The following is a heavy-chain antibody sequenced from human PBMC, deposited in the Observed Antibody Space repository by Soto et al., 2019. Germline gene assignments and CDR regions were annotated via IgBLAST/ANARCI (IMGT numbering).Heavy chain of an antibody. D-gene: IGHD3-10*01. J-gene: IGHJ4*02. V-gene: IGHV3-23*01. CDR2: ISGSGGSI. CDR1: KFTFSSYA. Sequence: EVQLLESGGGLVQPGGSLRLSCAASKFTFSSYAMSWVRQAPGKGLEWVSAISGSGGSIYYADSVKGRFTISRDNSKNTLFLQMNSLRAEDTAVYYCAKVREGLVWFGELLDYWGQGTLVTVSS. CDR3: AKVREGLVWFGELLDY.